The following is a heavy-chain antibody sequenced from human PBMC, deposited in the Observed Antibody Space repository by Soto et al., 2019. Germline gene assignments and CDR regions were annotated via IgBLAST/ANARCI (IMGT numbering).Heavy chain of an antibody. CDR3: ASILLWFGEFHYYYYGMDV. CDR2: IYYSGST. J-gene: IGHJ6*02. V-gene: IGHV4-39*01. Sequence: SETLSLTCTVSGVSISSSSYYWGWIRQPPGKGLEWIGSIYYSGSTYYNPSLKSRVTISVDTSKNQFSLKLSSVTAADTAVYYCASILLWFGEFHYYYYGMDVWGQGTTVTVSS. D-gene: IGHD3-10*01. CDR1: GVSISSSSYY.